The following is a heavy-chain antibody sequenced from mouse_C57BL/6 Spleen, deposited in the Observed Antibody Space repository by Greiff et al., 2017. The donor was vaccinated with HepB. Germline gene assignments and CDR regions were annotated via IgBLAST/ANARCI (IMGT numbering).Heavy chain of an antibody. J-gene: IGHJ1*03. D-gene: IGHD1-1*01. CDR2: ISYSGST. V-gene: IGHV3-1*01. CDR3: AREAFITTVVAPGYFDV. Sequence: EVQLQQSGPGMVKPSQSLSLTCTVTGYSITSGYDWHWIRHFPGNKLEWMGYISYSGSTNYNPSLKSRISITHDTSKNHFFLKLNSVTTEDTATYYCAREAFITTVVAPGYFDVWGTGTTVTVSS. CDR1: GYSITSGYD.